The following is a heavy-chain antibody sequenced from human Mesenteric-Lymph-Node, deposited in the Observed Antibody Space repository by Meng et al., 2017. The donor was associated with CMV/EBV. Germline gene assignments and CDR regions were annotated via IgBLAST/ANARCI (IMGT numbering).Heavy chain of an antibody. D-gene: IGHD2-15*01. CDR1: GFTVSSNY. CDR3: ARGCVLGYCSGGSSRGMDV. Sequence: GESLKISCAASGFTVSSNYMSWVRQAPGKGLEWVSVIYSGGSTYYADSVKGRFTISRDNSKNTLYLQMNSLRAEDTAVYYCARGCVLGYCSGGSSRGMDVWGQGTMVTVSS. V-gene: IGHV3-53*01. J-gene: IGHJ6*02. CDR2: IYSGGST.